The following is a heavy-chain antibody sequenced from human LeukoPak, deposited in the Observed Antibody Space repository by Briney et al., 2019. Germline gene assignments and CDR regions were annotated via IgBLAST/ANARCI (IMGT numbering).Heavy chain of an antibody. J-gene: IGHJ5*02. CDR2: ISYGNT. D-gene: IGHD5-18*01. CDR3: ARDKAHSYGRYFDP. Sequence: SETLSLTCSVSGGSISTYYWNWIRQTPGKGLEWIGHISYGNTDHNPSLKSRVTISVDTSKNQFSLKLTSVTAADTAVYYCARDKAHSYGRYFDPWGQGALVTVSS. V-gene: IGHV4-59*01. CDR1: GGSISTYY.